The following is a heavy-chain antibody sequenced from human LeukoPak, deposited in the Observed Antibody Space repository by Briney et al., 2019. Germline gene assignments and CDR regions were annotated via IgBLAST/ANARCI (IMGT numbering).Heavy chain of an antibody. CDR3: ARVAPYHHDAFDI. J-gene: IGHJ3*02. D-gene: IGHD1-14*01. CDR1: GYTFTSYA. Sequence: GASVNVSCTASGYTFTSYAMNWVRQAPGQGLEWMGWINTNTGNPTYAQGFTGRFVFSLDTSVSTAYLQISSLKAEDTAVYCCARVAPYHHDAFDIWGQGTMVTVSS. V-gene: IGHV7-4-1*02. CDR2: INTNTGNP.